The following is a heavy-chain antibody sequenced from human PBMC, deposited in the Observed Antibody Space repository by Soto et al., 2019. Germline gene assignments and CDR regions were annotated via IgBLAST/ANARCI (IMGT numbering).Heavy chain of an antibody. CDR2: IYHSGST. CDR1: GGSISSTNW. CDR3: LREVYDILTNSPN. Sequence: QVHLQESGPGLVKPSGTLSVTCDVSGGSISSTNWWSWVRQPPGKGLEWIGKIYHSGSTHYNPSLKSRVTISVDKSKNQFSLKLSSVTAADTAVYFCLREVYDILTNSPNWGQGTLVTVSS. J-gene: IGHJ4*02. V-gene: IGHV4-4*02. D-gene: IGHD3-9*01.